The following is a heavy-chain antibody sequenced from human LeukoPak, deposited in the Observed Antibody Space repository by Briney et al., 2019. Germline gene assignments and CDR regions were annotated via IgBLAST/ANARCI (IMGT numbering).Heavy chain of an antibody. D-gene: IGHD5-24*01. J-gene: IGHJ4*02. CDR1: GFTVSSNY. CDR2: IYSGGST. V-gene: IGHV3-66*02. Sequence: GGSLRLSCAASGFTVSSNYMSWVRQAPGKGLEWVSVIYSGGSTCYADSVKGRFTISRDNSKNTLYLQMNSLRAEDTAVYYCASRGRLQSSFDYWGQGTLVTVSS. CDR3: ASRGRLQSSFDY.